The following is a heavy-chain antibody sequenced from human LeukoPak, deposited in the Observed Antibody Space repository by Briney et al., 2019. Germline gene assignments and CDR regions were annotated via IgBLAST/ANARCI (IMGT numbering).Heavy chain of an antibody. CDR1: GGSFSGYY. V-gene: IGHV4-34*01. CDR2: INHSGST. J-gene: IGHJ4*02. CDR3: ARGRDYYDSSGYYYAVYFDY. D-gene: IGHD3-22*01. Sequence: PSETLSLTCAVYGGSFSGYYWSWIRQPPGKGLEWIGEINHSGSTNYNPSLKSRVTISVGTSKNQFSLKLSSVTAADTAVYYCARGRDYYDSSGYYYAVYFDYWGQGTLVTVSS.